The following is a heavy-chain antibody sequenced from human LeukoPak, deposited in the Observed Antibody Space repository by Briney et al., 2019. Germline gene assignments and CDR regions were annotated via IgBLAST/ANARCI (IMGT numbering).Heavy chain of an antibody. V-gene: IGHV4-34*01. J-gene: IGHJ4*02. CDR2: INHSGST. D-gene: IGHD3-22*01. CDR1: GGSFSGYY. Sequence: SETLSLTCAVYGGSFSGYYWSWIRQPPGKGLEWIGEINHSGSTNYNPSLKSRVTISVDTSKNQFSLKLSSVTAADTAVYYCARGKYYYDSRPVAGWYFDYWGQGTLVTVSS. CDR3: ARGKYYYDSRPVAGWYFDY.